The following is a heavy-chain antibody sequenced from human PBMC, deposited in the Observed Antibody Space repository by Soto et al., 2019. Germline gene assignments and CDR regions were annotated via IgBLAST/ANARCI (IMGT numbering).Heavy chain of an antibody. CDR1: SGAISTYY. V-gene: IGHV4-4*07. CDR3: ARGQRFSDWFDP. J-gene: IGHJ5*02. D-gene: IGHD3-3*01. CDR2: IYSSGST. Sequence: QVHLQESGPGLVKPSETLSLTCTVSSGAISTYYWTWIRQPAGKGLEWIGRIYSSGSTKYNPSLQSRVTMSLDTSNNQCSLRLTSVTAADTAVYYCARGQRFSDWFDPWGQGTLVTVSS.